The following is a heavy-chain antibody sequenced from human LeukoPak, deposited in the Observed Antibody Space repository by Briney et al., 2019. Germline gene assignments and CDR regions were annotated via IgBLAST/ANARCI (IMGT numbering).Heavy chain of an antibody. D-gene: IGHD3-10*01. CDR3: AKGSF. Sequence: GGSLRLSCAASGFNFANHAMSWVRQTAGKGLEWVSAISGGGDITYYADSVKGRFTISRDNSKNTLYLQMNNLRAEDTAAYYCAKGSFWGQGTLVTVSP. CDR2: ISGGGDIT. CDR1: GFNFANHA. V-gene: IGHV3-23*01. J-gene: IGHJ4*02.